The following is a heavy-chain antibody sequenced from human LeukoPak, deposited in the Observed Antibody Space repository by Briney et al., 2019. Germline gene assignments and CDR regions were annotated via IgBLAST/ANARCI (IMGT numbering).Heavy chain of an antibody. CDR1: GFTFSSYW. CDR2: IKQDGSEK. D-gene: IGHD3-10*01. Sequence: PGGSLRLSCAASGFTFSSYWMSWVRQAPGKGLEWVANIKQDGSEKYYVDSVKGRFTISRDNAKNSLYLQMSSLRAEDTAVYYCARMMVYGSGSYNPFDYWGQGTLVTVSS. V-gene: IGHV3-7*01. J-gene: IGHJ4*02. CDR3: ARMMVYGSGSYNPFDY.